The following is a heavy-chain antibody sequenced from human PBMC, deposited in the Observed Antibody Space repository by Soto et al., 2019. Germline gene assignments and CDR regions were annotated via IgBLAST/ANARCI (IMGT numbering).Heavy chain of an antibody. D-gene: IGHD3-3*01. J-gene: IGHJ4*02. CDR1: GGTFSSYA. CDR3: ARQGDDFWSGSPYYCDY. V-gene: IGHV1-69*01. CDR2: NIPIFGTA. Sequence: QVQLVQSGAEVKKPGSSVKVSCKASGGTFSSYAISWVRQAPGQGLEWMGGNIPIFGTANYAQNFQGRVTITADDSTSTAYMELSSLRYEDTAVYYCARQGDDFWSGSPYYCDYWGQGTLVTVSS.